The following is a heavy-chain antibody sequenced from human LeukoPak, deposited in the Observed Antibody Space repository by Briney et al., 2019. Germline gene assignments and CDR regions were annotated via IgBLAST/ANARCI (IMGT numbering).Heavy chain of an antibody. CDR1: GFTFSSYA. J-gene: IGHJ4*02. Sequence: GGSLRLSCAASGFTFSSYAMSWVRQAPGKGLEWVAVIWYDGSNKYYADSVKGRFTISRDNSKNTLYLQMNSLRAEDTAVYYCARDYYDSSGYPIGDDYWGQGTLVTVSS. V-gene: IGHV3-33*08. CDR3: ARDYYDSSGYPIGDDY. CDR2: IWYDGSNK. D-gene: IGHD3-22*01.